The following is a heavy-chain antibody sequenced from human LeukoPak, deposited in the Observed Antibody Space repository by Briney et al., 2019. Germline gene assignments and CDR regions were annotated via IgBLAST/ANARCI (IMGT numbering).Heavy chain of an antibody. D-gene: IGHD6-13*01. CDR3: ARDVIAATGTWFDP. V-gene: IGHV4-4*07. Sequence: PSETLSLTCTVSGGSISSYHWSWIRQPAGKGLERIGRIYTSGSTNYNPSLKSRGTMSVDTSRNQFSLKLTSVTAADTAVYYCARDVIAATGTWFDPWGQGTLVTLSS. CDR2: IYTSGST. CDR1: GGSISSYH. J-gene: IGHJ5*02.